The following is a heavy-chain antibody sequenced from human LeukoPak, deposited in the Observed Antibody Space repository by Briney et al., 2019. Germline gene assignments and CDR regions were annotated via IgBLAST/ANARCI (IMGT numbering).Heavy chain of an antibody. Sequence: VASVTVSCTVSGYTLTELSMHWVRQAPGKGEEGMGGFDPEDGETIYEQKFQGRVTMTEDTATDTAYMELSSLRSEDTAVYYCATASYCSSTSCPLIAYYFDYWGQGTLVTVSS. CDR2: FDPEDGET. V-gene: IGHV1-24*01. CDR1: GYTLTELS. D-gene: IGHD2-2*01. J-gene: IGHJ4*02. CDR3: ATASYCSSTSCPLIAYYFDY.